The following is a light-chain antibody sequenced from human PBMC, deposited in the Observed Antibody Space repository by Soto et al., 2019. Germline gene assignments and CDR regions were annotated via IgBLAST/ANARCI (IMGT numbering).Light chain of an antibody. CDR2: DNN. J-gene: IGLJ2*01. Sequence: QSVLTQPPSASGTPGQRVTISCSGSSSNIGINAVNWYQQLPGTAPKLLMYDNNQRPSGVPDRVSGSKSGTSASLAISGLQSDDEADYHCSSYTSRTTPVFGGGTKLTVL. CDR1: SSNIGINA. V-gene: IGLV1-44*01. CDR3: SSYTSRTTPV.